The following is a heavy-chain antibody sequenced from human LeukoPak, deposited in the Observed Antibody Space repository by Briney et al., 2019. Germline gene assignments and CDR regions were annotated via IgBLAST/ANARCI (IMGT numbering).Heavy chain of an antibody. CDR1: GGSISSYY. D-gene: IGHD3-10*01. CDR3: ARTGGVIWFGELSGFDY. J-gene: IGHJ4*02. V-gene: IGHV4-59*01. Sequence: SETLSLTCTVSGGSISSYYRSWIRQPPGKGLEWIGYIYYSGSTNYNPSLKSRVTISVDTSKNQFSLKLSSVTAADTAVYYCARTGGVIWFGELSGFDYWGQGTLVTVSS. CDR2: IYYSGST.